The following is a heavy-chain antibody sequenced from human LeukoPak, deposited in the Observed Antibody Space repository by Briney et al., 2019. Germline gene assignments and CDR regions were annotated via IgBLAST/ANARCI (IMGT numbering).Heavy chain of an antibody. D-gene: IGHD3-22*01. V-gene: IGHV4-59*01. Sequence: KSSETLSLTCTVSGDSFSSYYWSWIRQPPGKGLEWIGYIYYSGSTDYIPSLKSRVTISVDTSKNQFSLRLSSVTAADTAVYYCARGPHHFDSSAYWGYWGQGVLVTVSS. CDR2: IYYSGST. J-gene: IGHJ4*02. CDR3: ARGPHHFDSSAYWGY. CDR1: GDSFSSYY.